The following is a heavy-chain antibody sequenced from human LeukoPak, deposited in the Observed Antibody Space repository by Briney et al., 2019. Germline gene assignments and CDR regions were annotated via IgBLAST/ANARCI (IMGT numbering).Heavy chain of an antibody. CDR2: ISGSGGST. J-gene: IGHJ6*03. CDR1: GFTFRSYT. CDR3: AKDLGEQLWAYMDV. Sequence: PGGSLRLSCAASGFTFRSYTMSWVRPAPGKGLEWVSAISGSGGSTYYADSVKGRFTISRDKSKNTLYLQMNSLRAEDTAVYYCAKDLGEQLWAYMDVWGKGTTVTVSS. V-gene: IGHV3-23*01. D-gene: IGHD5-18*01.